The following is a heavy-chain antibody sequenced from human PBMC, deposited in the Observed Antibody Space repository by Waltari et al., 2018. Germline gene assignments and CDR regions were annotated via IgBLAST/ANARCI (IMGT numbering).Heavy chain of an antibody. V-gene: IGHV4-34*01. J-gene: IGHJ4*02. Sequence: QVQLQQWGAGLLKPSETLSLTCAVYGGSFSGSYWSWIRQPPGKGLEWIGEINHSGSTNYNPSLKSRVTISVDTSKNQFSLKLSSVTAADTAVYYCASFYSSAYAFDYWGQGTLVTVSS. CDR2: INHSGST. CDR3: ASFYSSAYAFDY. CDR1: GGSFSGSY. D-gene: IGHD6-19*01.